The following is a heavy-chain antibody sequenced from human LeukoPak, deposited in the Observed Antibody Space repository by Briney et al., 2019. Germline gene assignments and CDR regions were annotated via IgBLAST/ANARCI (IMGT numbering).Heavy chain of an antibody. V-gene: IGHV3-30*03. CDR2: ISYDGSNK. Sequence: PGGSLRLSCAASGFTFSSYGMHWVRQAPGKGLEWVAVISYDGSNKYYADSVKGRFTISRDNSKNTLYLQMNSLRAEDTAVYYCASDYYGSGSYYFDYWGQGTLVTVSS. J-gene: IGHJ4*02. CDR1: GFTFSSYG. D-gene: IGHD3-10*01. CDR3: ASDYYGSGSYYFDY.